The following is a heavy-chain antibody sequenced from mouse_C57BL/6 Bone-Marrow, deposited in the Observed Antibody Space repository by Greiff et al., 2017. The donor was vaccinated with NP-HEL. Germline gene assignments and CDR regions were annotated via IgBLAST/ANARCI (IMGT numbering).Heavy chain of an antibody. D-gene: IGHD1-1*01. CDR2: IRLKSDNYAT. V-gene: IGHV6-3*01. CDR3: TGFITTVVEGYFDV. CDR1: GFTFSNYW. J-gene: IGHJ1*03. Sequence: EVMLVESGGGLVQPGGSMKLSCVASGFTFSNYWMNWVRQSPEKGLEWVAQIRLKSDNYATHYAESVKGRFTISRADSKSSVYLQMTNLRAEDAGIYYCTGFITTVVEGYFDVWGTGTTVTVSS.